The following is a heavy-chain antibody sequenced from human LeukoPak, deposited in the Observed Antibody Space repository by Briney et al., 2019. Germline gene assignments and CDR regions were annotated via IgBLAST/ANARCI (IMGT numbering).Heavy chain of an antibody. Sequence: GGSLRLSCAASGFTFRSHGMHWVRQAPGKGLEWVAVIWYDGSNEEYADSLKGRFTISRDNSKNMVYLQMNSLRVEDTAVYYCARDISARYMDVWGKGTTVTFSS. CDR2: IWYDGSNE. J-gene: IGHJ6*04. CDR3: ARDISARYMDV. CDR1: GFTFRSHG. D-gene: IGHD6-25*01. V-gene: IGHV3-33*01.